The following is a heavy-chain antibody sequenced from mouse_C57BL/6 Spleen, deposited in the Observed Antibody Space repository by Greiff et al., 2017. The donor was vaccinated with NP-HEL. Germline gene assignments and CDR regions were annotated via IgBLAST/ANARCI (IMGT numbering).Heavy chain of an antibody. V-gene: IGHV1-82*01. Sequence: VQLQQSGPELVKPGASVKISCKASGYAFSSSWMNWVKQRPGKGLEWIGRIYPGDGDTNYNGKFKGKATLTADKSSSTAYMQLSSLASEDSAVYFCARRYYDYDGFDYWGQGTTLTVSS. CDR2: IYPGDGDT. J-gene: IGHJ2*01. D-gene: IGHD2-4*01. CDR3: ARRYYDYDGFDY. CDR1: GYAFSSSW.